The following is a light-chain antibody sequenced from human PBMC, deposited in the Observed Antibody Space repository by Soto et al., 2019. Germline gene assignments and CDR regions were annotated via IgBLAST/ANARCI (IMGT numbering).Light chain of an antibody. CDR2: EAS. Sequence: DIQLTQSPSILSASIGDRVTITCRASHDISTFLAWYQQKPGKAPKLLIYEASTLQSGVPSRFSGSGSGTEFTLTISGLLPEDFAAYHCQQLYTLPFTFGQGTRLEI. CDR1: HDISTF. CDR3: QQLYTLPFT. V-gene: IGKV1-9*01. J-gene: IGKJ5*01.